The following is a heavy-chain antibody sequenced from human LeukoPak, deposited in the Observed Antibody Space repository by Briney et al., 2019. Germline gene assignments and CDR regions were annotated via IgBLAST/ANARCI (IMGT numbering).Heavy chain of an antibody. D-gene: IGHD6-25*01. J-gene: IGHJ4*02. V-gene: IGHV3-66*01. CDR2: IYTGGTT. CDR3: ARGTLNSGFDS. CDR1: GFAFSSYS. Sequence: PGGSLRLSCAASGFAFSSYSMIWVRQAPGKGLQWVSSIYTGGTTYYADSVKGRFTISRDNSKNTLHLQLTSLRADDTALYFCARGTLNSGFDSWGQGTLVTVSS.